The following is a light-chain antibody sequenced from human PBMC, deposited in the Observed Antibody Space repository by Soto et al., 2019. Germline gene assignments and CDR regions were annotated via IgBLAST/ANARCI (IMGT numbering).Light chain of an antibody. J-gene: IGKJ2*01. CDR2: LSS. CDR1: QAIRSTH. CDR3: QQYDRSPYT. V-gene: IGKV3-20*01. Sequence: ETVLTQSPGTLSLSPGERATLSCRASQAIRSTHLAWYQQKPGQAPRLLMYLSSTRAPGIPDRFSGSGSGTDFTLSISRLEPEDFAVYYCQQYDRSPYTFGQGTKLEIK.